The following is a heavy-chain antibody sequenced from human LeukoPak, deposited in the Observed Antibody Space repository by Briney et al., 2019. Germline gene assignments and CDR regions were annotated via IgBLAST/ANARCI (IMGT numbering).Heavy chain of an antibody. J-gene: IGHJ3*02. CDR2: INPNSGGT. D-gene: IGHD6-19*01. CDR1: GYHFTSYY. CDR3: AREESSGLVAFDI. Sequence: ASVKVSCKASGYHFTSYYIHWVRQAPGQGLEWMGWINPNSGGTNSAQKFQGRVTMTRDTSISTAYIDLTRLRSDDTAVYYCAREESSGLVAFDIWGQGTVVTVSS. V-gene: IGHV1-2*02.